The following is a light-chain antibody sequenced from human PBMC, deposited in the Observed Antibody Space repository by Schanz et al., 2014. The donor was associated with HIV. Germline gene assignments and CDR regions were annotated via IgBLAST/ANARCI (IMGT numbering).Light chain of an antibody. J-gene: IGLJ1*01. CDR1: TSDIGAGYD. Sequence: QSVLTQPPSVSGAPGQRVTISCTGSTSDIGAGYDVHWYQLLPGAAPKLLIFDNTNRPSGVPDRFSGSKSGTSASLAITGLQAEDEADYYCQSYDSSLSVYVFGTGTKLTVL. CDR2: DNT. CDR3: QSYDSSLSVYV. V-gene: IGLV1-40*01.